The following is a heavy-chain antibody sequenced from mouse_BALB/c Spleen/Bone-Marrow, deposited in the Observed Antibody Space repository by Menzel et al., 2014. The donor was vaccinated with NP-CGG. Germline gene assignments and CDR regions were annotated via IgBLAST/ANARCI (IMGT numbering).Heavy chain of an antibody. CDR2: VNPNNGGT. J-gene: IGHJ2*01. V-gene: IGHV1-26*01. D-gene: IGHD2-1*01. Sequence: EVQLQQSGPELVKPGASMKISCKASGYSFTGYYMHWVKQSHGKSLEWIGRVNPNNGGTSYNQKFKGKAILTVDKSSSTAYMELRSLTSEDSAVYYCARYLYGNYFDYWGQGTTLTVSS. CDR1: GYSFTGYY. CDR3: ARYLYGNYFDY.